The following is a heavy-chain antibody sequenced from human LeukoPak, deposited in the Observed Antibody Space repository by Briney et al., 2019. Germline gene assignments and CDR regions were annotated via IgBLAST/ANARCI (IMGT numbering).Heavy chain of an antibody. CDR2: ISWNSGSI. CDR3: AKDAIAVADSNWFDP. CDR1: GFTFDDYA. V-gene: IGHV3-9*01. D-gene: IGHD6-19*01. J-gene: IGHJ5*02. Sequence: GRSLRLSCAASGFTFDDYAMHWVRQAPGKGLEWVSGISWNSGSIGYADSVKGRFTISRDNAKNSLYLQMNSLRAEDTALYYCAKDAIAVADSNWFDPWGQGTLVTVSS.